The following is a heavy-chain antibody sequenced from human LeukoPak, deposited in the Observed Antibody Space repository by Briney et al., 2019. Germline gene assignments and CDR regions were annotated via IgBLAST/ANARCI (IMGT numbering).Heavy chain of an antibody. CDR1: GGSFSGYY. D-gene: IGHD6-19*01. J-gene: IGHJ4*02. CDR3: ARGTAVAGTGDY. Sequence: SETLSLTCAVYGGSFSGYYWSWIRQPPGKGLEWIGEINHSGSTSYNPSLKSRVTISVDTSKNQFSLKLSSVTAADTAVYYCARGTAVAGTGDYWGQGTLVTVSS. CDR2: INHSGST. V-gene: IGHV4-34*01.